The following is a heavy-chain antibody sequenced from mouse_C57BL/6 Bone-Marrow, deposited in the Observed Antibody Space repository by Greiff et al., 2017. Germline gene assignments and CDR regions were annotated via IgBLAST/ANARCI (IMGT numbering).Heavy chain of an antibody. CDR1: GFSLTSYG. J-gene: IGHJ3*01. CDR3: AKHEDYGSSYVAWFAY. V-gene: IGHV2-9*01. D-gene: IGHD1-1*01. Sequence: VHLVESGPGLVAPSQSLSITCTVSGFSLTSYGVDWVRQPPGKGLEWLGVIWGGGRTNNNSAIMSRLSISKDNSKSQVFLKMNSLQTDDTAMYYCAKHEDYGSSYVAWFAYWGQGTLVTVSA. CDR2: IWGGGRT.